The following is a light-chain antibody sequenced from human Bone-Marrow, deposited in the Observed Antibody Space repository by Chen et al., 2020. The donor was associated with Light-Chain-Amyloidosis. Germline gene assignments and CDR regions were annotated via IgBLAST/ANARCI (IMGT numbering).Light chain of an antibody. V-gene: IGLV2-14*01. CDR3: GSHTLSSSWV. CDR1: SSDIGAYNF. CDR2: EVN. J-gene: IGLJ3*02. Sequence: QSALTQPASVSGSPGQSITISCPGTSSDIGAYNFVSWYQQHPGKAPKLIIYEVNNRPSEFSDRFSGSKSGNTASLTIFGLQAEDEADYYCGSHTLSSSWVFGGGTKVTVL.